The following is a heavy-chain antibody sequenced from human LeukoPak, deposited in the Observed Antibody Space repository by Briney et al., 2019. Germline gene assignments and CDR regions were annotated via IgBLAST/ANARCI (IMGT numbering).Heavy chain of an antibody. CDR1: GFTVSSNY. CDR2: IDSGGST. CDR3: ARDHRPAAAGTRRTDYYYYGMDV. V-gene: IGHV3-53*01. J-gene: IGHJ6*04. D-gene: IGHD6-13*01. Sequence: TGGSLRLSCAASGFTVSSNYISWVRQAPGQGLEWGSVIDSGGSTYYADSVKGRFTTSRDNSKNTLYLQMNSLRAEDTAVYYCARDHRPAAAGTRRTDYYYYGMDVWGKGTTVTVSS.